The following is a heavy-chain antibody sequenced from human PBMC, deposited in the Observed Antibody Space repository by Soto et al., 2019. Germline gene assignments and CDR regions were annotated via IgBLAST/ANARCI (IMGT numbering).Heavy chain of an antibody. J-gene: IGHJ4*02. CDR3: ARDHMGSLGY. Sequence: SETLSLTCIVSGDSIKTNQWGWIRQPPGKGLEWIAYISNSGTANHNPSLKSRVTMSIDMARNQFSLHLNSVTAADTAVYYCARDHMGSLGYWGQGILVTVSS. CDR2: ISNSGTA. D-gene: IGHD1-26*01. V-gene: IGHV4-59*01. CDR1: GDSIKTNQ.